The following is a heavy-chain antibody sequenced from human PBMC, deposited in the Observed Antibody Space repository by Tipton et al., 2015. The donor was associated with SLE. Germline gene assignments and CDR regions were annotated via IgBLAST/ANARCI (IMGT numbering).Heavy chain of an antibody. Sequence: QLVQSGAEVREPGASVRVSCKASGYTFTSNGISWVRQAPGQGPEWMGWISTYNGNTNYAQKFQGRVTMTTDTSTTTAYMELRSLRSDDTAVYYCARDQAFDIWGQGTMVTVSS. CDR2: ISTYNGNT. CDR3: ARDQAFDI. CDR1: GYTFTSNG. V-gene: IGHV1-18*01. J-gene: IGHJ3*02.